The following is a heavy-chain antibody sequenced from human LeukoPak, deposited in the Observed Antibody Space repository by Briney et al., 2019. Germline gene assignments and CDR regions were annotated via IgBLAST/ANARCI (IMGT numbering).Heavy chain of an antibody. CDR1: GPSISSGDYC. V-gene: IGHV4-31*03. J-gene: IGHJ4*02. CDR2: IYYSGST. D-gene: IGHD6-13*01. Sequence: SETLSLTCTVSGPSISSGDYCWTWLRQHPGKGLEWIGRIYYSGSTYYNLSLKSRVIISTDTSKNHFSLKLSSVTAADTALYYCARVREATIAPFFDYWGQGILVTVSS. CDR3: ARVREATIAPFFDY.